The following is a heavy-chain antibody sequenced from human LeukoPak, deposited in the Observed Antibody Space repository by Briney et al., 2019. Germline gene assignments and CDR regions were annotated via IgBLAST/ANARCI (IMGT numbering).Heavy chain of an antibody. J-gene: IGHJ5*02. Sequence: PSETLSLTCTVSGGSISSSSYYWGWIRQPPGKGLEWIGFIHDSGSTLYNPSLKSRIIISRDVSRNQFSLQLTSVTAADTAVYYCARGFGSGNYYYGWFDPWGQGALVTVSS. V-gene: IGHV4-30-4*08. CDR1: GGSISSSSYY. CDR3: ARGFGSGNYYYGWFDP. D-gene: IGHD3-10*01. CDR2: IHDSGST.